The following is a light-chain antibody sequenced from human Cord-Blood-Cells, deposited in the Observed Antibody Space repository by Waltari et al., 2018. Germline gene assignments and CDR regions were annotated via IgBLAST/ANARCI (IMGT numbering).Light chain of an antibody. CDR3: QHSYSTPRT. CDR2: AAS. V-gene: IGKV1-39*01. CDR1: QSINSY. Sequence: DIQMTLSPSSLSASVGDRATITCRASQSINSYLNWCQQKPGKAPKDMFYAASSVQSVFPSMFSGSGAGADVSLTISSLQPVNFSTYDGQHSYSTPRTSGQGTKVELK. J-gene: IGKJ1*01.